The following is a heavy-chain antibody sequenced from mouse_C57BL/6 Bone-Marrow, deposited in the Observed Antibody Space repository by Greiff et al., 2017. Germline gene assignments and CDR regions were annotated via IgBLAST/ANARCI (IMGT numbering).Heavy chain of an antibody. J-gene: IGHJ3*01. CDR1: GFTFSSYA. CDR3: ARGTLCWVFAY. D-gene: IGHD3-3*01. V-gene: IGHV5-4*03. CDR2: ISDGGSYT. Sequence: EVKVVESGGGLVKPGGSLKLSCAASGFTFSSYAMSWVRQTPEKRLEWVATISDGGSYTYYPDNVKGRFTISRDNAKNNLYLQMSHLKSEDTAMYYCARGTLCWVFAYWGQGTLVTVSA.